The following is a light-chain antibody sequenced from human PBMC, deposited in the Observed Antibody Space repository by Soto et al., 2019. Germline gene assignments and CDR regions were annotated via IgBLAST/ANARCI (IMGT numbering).Light chain of an antibody. CDR1: QSVSSN. CDR2: GAS. J-gene: IGKJ1*01. V-gene: IGKV3-15*01. CDR3: QQYDNWPST. Sequence: IVMTQSPATLSVSPGERATLSCRASQSVSSNFAWYQQKPGQAPRLLIYGASTRATGIPARFSGSGSGTEFTLSISSLQSEDFAVYSCQQYDNWPSTFGQGTKVDIK.